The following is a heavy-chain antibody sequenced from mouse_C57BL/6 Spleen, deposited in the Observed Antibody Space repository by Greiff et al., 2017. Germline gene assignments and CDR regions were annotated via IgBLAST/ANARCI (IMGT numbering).Heavy chain of an antibody. CDR3: ARKVTTHYAMDY. CDR2: INPYNGGT. J-gene: IGHJ4*01. D-gene: IGHD2-2*01. V-gene: IGHV1-19*01. CDR1: GYTFTDYY. Sequence: FQLQQSGPVLVKPGASVKMSCKASGYTFTDYYMNWVKQSHGKSLEWIGVINPYNGGTSYNQKFKGKATLTVDKSSSTAYMELNSLTSEDSAVYYCARKVTTHYAMDYWGQGTSVTVSS.